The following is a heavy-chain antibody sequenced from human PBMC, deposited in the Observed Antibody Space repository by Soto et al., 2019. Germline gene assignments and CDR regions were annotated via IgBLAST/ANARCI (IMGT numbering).Heavy chain of an antibody. V-gene: IGHV3-33*01. Sequence: QVQLVESGGGVVQPGRSLRLSCAASGFTFSSYGMHWVRQAPGKGLEWVAVIWYDGSNKYYADSVKGRFTISRDNSKNTRYLQMNSLRAEDTAVYYCARAAAAGNWFDPWGQGTLVTVSS. J-gene: IGHJ5*02. CDR3: ARAAAAGNWFDP. CDR1: GFTFSSYG. CDR2: IWYDGSNK. D-gene: IGHD6-13*01.